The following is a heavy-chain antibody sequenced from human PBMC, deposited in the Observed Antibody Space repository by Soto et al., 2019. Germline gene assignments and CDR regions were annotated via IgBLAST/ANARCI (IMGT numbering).Heavy chain of an antibody. CDR1: GFTFSSYG. CDR2: ISYDGSNK. Sequence: QVQLVESGGGVVQPGKSLRLSCAGSGFTFSSYGMDWVRQAQGKGLEWVAVISYDGSNKYYADAVKGRFTISRDNYNNTLYLQMSRLRADYMAVYYCAKDRMGAGVRGYFDYWGQGTLFTVSS. J-gene: IGHJ4*02. D-gene: IGHD3-10*01. V-gene: IGHV3-30*18. CDR3: AKDRMGAGVRGYFDY.